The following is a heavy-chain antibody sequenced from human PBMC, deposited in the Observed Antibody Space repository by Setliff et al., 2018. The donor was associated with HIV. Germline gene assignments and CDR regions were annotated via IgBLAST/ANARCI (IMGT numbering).Heavy chain of an antibody. J-gene: IGHJ6*02. V-gene: IGHV1-8*01. CDR2: MNPNSGVS. CDR3: ARGKGVGGVIITGGLDV. Sequence: AASVKVSCKPPGHTFTNYDIHWMRRAPGQGLEWMGWMNPNSGVSGYALKFHDRVTMTRDTSITTLYMELSSLTSEDTAVYYCARGKGVGGVIITGGLDVWGQGTTVTAP. CDR1: GHTFTNYD. D-gene: IGHD3-10*01.